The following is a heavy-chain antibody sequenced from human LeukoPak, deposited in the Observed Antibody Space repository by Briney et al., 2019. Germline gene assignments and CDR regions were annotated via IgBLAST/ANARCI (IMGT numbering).Heavy chain of an antibody. J-gene: IGHJ4*02. V-gene: IGHV3-23*01. CDR1: GFTFSNYA. CDR3: ARDLDY. CDR2: ISGRGGTT. D-gene: IGHD3-3*01. Sequence: GGSLRLSCAASGFTFSNYAMSWVRQAPGKGLEWVSGISGRGGTTDYADSVKGRFTISRDNSKNTVYLQMNSLRAEDTAVYYCARDLDYWGQGTLVTVSS.